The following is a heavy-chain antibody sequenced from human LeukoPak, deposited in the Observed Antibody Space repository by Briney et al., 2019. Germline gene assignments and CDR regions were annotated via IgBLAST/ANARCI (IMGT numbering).Heavy chain of an antibody. CDR3: VTSVGDLYFFDY. J-gene: IGHJ4*02. CDR2: IWSDGRNK. V-gene: IGHV3-33*01. D-gene: IGHD3-16*01. Sequence: GGSLRLSCAASGFTFSGYGMHWVRQAPGKGLEWVAVIWSDGRNKFYGDSVKGRFTISRDNSKNTLYLQMNSLRAEDTAVYYCVTSVGDLYFFDYWGQGTLVTVSS. CDR1: GFTFSGYG.